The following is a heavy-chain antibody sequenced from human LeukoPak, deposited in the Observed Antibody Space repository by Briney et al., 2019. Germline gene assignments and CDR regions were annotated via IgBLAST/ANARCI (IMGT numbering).Heavy chain of an antibody. Sequence: GGSLRLSCAASGFIFSSYNMNWVRQAPGKGLEWVSSISSSSSYIYYADSVKGRFTISRDNAKNSLYLQMNSLRAEDTAVYYCARVSGGMIVVVTDYWGQGTLVTVSS. CDR3: ARVSGGMIVVVTDY. J-gene: IGHJ4*02. CDR2: ISSSSSYI. D-gene: IGHD3-22*01. CDR1: GFIFSSYN. V-gene: IGHV3-21*01.